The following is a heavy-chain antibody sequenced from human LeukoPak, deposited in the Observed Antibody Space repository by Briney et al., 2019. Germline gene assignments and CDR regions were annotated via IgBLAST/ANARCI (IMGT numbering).Heavy chain of an antibody. V-gene: IGHV4-59*01. CDR2: IHYSGNT. CDR1: GGSISGSY. CDR3: ARDPVDQPYWFFDL. J-gene: IGHJ2*01. Sequence: PSETLSLTCTVSGGSISGSYWNWIRQPPGKGLESIGYIHYSGNTNYNPSLKSRVTISVDTSKNQFSLKLSSVTAADTAVYYCARDPVDQPYWFFDLWGRGTLVTVSS.